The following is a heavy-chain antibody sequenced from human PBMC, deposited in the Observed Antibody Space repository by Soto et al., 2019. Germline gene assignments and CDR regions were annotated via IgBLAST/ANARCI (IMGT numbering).Heavy chain of an antibody. CDR2: ISGIDGSP. CDR3: AKDPGYYDFWSGYADY. CDR1: GFTFSSYA. J-gene: IGHJ4*02. Sequence: EVQLLESGGGLVQPGGSLRLSCAASGFTFSSYAMSWVRQAPGKGLEWVSAISGIDGSPYYADSVKGRFTISRDNSKNTLYVQMKTLRAEDTGVYYCAKDPGYYDFWSGYADYSGQGTLVPVSS. D-gene: IGHD3-3*01. V-gene: IGHV3-23*01.